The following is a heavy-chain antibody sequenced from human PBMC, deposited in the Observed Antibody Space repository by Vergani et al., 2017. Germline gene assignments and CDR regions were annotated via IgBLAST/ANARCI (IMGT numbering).Heavy chain of an antibody. D-gene: IGHD3-3*01. CDR1: GFTFSSYA. Sequence: EVQLVESGGGLVQPGGSLRLSCAASGFTFSSYAMSWVRQAPGKGLEWVSAISGSGGSTYYADSVKGRFTISRDNSKNTLYLQMNSLRAEDTAVYYCAKVTAGYDFWSGYYRALYYWGQGTLVTVSS. V-gene: IGHV3-23*04. CDR3: AKVTAGYDFWSGYYRALYY. J-gene: IGHJ4*02. CDR2: ISGSGGST.